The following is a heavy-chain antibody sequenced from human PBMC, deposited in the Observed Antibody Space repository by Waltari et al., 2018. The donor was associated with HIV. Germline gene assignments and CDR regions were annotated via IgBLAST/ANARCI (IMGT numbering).Heavy chain of an antibody. J-gene: IGHJ6*02. CDR3: ASSNDSSGYWGPGGMDV. CDR1: GGSISSGSYY. CDR2: IYTSGST. Sequence: QVQLQESGPGLVKPSQTLSLTCPVSGGSISSGSYYWSWIRPPAGKGLEWIGRIYTSGSTNYNPSLKSRVTISVDTSKNQFSLKLSSVTAADTAVYYCASSNDSSGYWGPGGMDVWGQGTTVTVSS. V-gene: IGHV4-61*02. D-gene: IGHD3-22*01.